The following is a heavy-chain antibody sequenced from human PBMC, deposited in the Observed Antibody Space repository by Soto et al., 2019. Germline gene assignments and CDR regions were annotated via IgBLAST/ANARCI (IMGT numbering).Heavy chain of an antibody. CDR2: INHSGST. V-gene: IGHV4-34*01. CDR3: ASGYSSSWYPGY. J-gene: IGHJ4*02. D-gene: IGHD6-13*01. Sequence: PSETLSLTCAVYGGSFSGYYWSWIRQPPGKGLEWIGEINHSGSTNYNPSLKSRVTISVDTSKNQFSLKLSSVTAADTAVYYCASGYSSSWYPGYWGQGNLVTVSS. CDR1: GGSFSGYY.